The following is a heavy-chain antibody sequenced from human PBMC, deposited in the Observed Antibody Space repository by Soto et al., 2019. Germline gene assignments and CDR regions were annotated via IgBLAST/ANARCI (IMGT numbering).Heavy chain of an antibody. V-gene: IGHV1-18*04. D-gene: IGHD1-26*01. J-gene: IGHJ4*02. CDR1: GYTFTNYA. Sequence: QVQLVQSGAEAKKPGASVKVSCKASGYTFTNYAITWVRQAPGQGLEWMGWLSAYNGDTDYEEKSQDRVTVTRDRATSTVYMELRSLTSDDTAVYYCAREAGSGSYYTEDYWGQGTLVTVSS. CDR3: AREAGSGSYYTEDY. CDR2: LSAYNGDT.